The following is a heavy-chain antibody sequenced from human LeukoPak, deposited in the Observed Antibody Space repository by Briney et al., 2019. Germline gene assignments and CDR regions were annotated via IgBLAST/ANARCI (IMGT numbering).Heavy chain of an antibody. CDR2: ISGSGGST. D-gene: IGHD3-3*01. Sequence: GGSLRLPCAASGFTFSSYAMSWVRQAPGKGLEWVSAISGSGGSTYYADSVKGRFTISRDNSKNTLYLQMNSLRAEDTAVYYCAKGLRFLEWPRDAFDIWGQGTMVTVSS. CDR1: GFTFSSYA. J-gene: IGHJ3*02. CDR3: AKGLRFLEWPRDAFDI. V-gene: IGHV3-23*01.